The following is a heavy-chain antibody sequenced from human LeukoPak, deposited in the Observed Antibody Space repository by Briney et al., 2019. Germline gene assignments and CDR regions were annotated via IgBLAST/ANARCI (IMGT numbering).Heavy chain of an antibody. CDR2: ISGSGGST. CDR1: GFTFSSYA. J-gene: IGHJ6*02. V-gene: IGHV3-23*01. D-gene: IGHD2-2*01. Sequence: GGSLRLSCAASGFTFSSYAMSWVRQAPGKGLEWVSAISGSGGSTHYADSVKGRFTISRDNSENTLYLQMNSLRAEDTAVYYCAKGTITYQYYYGMNVWGQGTTVTVSS. CDR3: AKGTITYQYYYGMNV.